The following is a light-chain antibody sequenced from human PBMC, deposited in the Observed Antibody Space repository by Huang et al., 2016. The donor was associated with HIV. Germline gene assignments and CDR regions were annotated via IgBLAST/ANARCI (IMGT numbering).Light chain of an antibody. CDR1: QSVLYTSNNTSH. J-gene: IGKJ2*01. V-gene: IGKV4-1*01. CDR2: WAS. Sequence: DIVLTQSPDSLAVSLGERATINCKSSQSVLYTSNNTSHLAWYQQKPGQPPTFLIYWASTRETGVPERLSGSGSGTEFTLTIRSLQAEDVAVYYCQQYYSTPLYTFGQGTKLEIK. CDR3: QQYYSTPLYT.